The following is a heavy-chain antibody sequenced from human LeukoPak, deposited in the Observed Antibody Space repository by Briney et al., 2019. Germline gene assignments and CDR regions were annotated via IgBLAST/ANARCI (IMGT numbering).Heavy chain of an antibody. CDR3: VRDQDGGFDS. CDR1: GFTFGSYW. V-gene: IGHV3-74*01. J-gene: IGHJ4*02. CDR2: INSDASTM. Sequence: ARCLRLSCAASGFTFGSYWMHWVRQAPGKGPVWVSHINSDASTMDYADSVKGRFTISRDNAKNTLYLQMNSLRAEDTAVYYCVRDQDGGFDSWGQGTLVTVSS.